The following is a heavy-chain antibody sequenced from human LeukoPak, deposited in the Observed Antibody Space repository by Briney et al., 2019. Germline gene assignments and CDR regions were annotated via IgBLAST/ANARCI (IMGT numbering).Heavy chain of an antibody. CDR1: GGSISSGTYY. CDR3: ARDRLLGFDY. CDR2: IFTSGST. J-gene: IGHJ4*02. Sequence: SQTLSLTCTVSGGSISSGTYYWSWIRQPAGKGLEWIGRIFTSGSTNYNPSLKSRVTISLDTSKNQVSLRLSSVTAADTAVYYCARDRLLGFDYWGQGTLVTVSS. D-gene: IGHD2-15*01. V-gene: IGHV4-61*02.